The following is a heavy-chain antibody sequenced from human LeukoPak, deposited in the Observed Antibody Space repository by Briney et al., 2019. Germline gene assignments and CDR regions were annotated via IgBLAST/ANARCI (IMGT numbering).Heavy chain of an antibody. CDR3: ARDSSSGWPDWFDP. CDR1: GYTFTSYG. CDR2: ISAYNGNT. Sequence: ASVKVSCKASGYTFTSYGISWVRQAPGQGLEWMGWISAYNGNTNYAQKLQGRVTMTTDTSTSTAYMELRSLRSDVTAVYYCARDSSSGWPDWFDPWGQGTLVTVSS. V-gene: IGHV1-18*01. J-gene: IGHJ5*02. D-gene: IGHD6-19*01.